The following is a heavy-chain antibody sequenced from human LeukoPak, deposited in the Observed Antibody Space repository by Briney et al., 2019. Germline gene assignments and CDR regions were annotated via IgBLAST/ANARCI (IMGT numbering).Heavy chain of an antibody. CDR1: GGSISSYY. Sequence: SETLSLTCTVSGGSISSYYWSWIRQPPGKGLEWIGYIYYSGSTNYNPSLKSRVTVSVDTSKNQFSLKLSSVTAADTAVYYCARANDILTGYFDYWGQGTLVTVS. V-gene: IGHV4-59*01. D-gene: IGHD3-9*01. J-gene: IGHJ4*02. CDR3: ARANDILTGYFDY. CDR2: IYYSGST.